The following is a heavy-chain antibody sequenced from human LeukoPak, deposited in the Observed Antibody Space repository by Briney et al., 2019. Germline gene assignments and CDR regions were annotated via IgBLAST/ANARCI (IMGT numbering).Heavy chain of an antibody. CDR2: ISWNSESI. Sequence: GGSLRLSCAASGFTFGDYAMHWVWQAPGKGLEWASGISWNSESIGYADSVKGRFTISRDNAKNSLYLQMNSLRPEDTALYYCAKDNQQLVPLGALDIWGQGTMVTVSS. D-gene: IGHD6-13*01. CDR3: AKDNQQLVPLGALDI. CDR1: GFTFGDYA. J-gene: IGHJ3*02. V-gene: IGHV3-9*01.